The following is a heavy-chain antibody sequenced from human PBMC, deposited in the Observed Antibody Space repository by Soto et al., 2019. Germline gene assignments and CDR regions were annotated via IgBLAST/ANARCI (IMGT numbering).Heavy chain of an antibody. J-gene: IGHJ4*02. D-gene: IGHD5-12*01. V-gene: IGHV3-23*01. CDR2: ITSTGSSK. Sequence: EVQLLESGGGFVQPGGFLRLSCAASGFTFYQYCKALVRQASGKGLEWVSAITSTGSSKYYADSVKGRFTISRDNSKNTLFLQINSLRAVDTAVYYCAKGAEGYVVSSLDFWGQGTLVSVSS. CDR1: GFTFYQYC. CDR3: AKGAEGYVVSSLDF.